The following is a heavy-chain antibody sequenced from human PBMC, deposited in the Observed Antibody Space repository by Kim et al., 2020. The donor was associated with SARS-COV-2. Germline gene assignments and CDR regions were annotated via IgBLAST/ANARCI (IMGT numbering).Heavy chain of an antibody. Sequence: GGSLRLSCAASGFTFGDYAMHWVRQAPGKGLEWVSGISWNSGSIGYADSVKGRFTISRDNAKNSLYLQMNSLRAEDTALYYCAKDISGIAAAGIQNLYYYYYGMDDWGQGTTVTVSS. V-gene: IGHV3-9*01. CDR1: GFTFGDYA. J-gene: IGHJ6*02. CDR2: ISWNSGSI. D-gene: IGHD6-13*01. CDR3: AKDISGIAAAGIQNLYYYYYGMDD.